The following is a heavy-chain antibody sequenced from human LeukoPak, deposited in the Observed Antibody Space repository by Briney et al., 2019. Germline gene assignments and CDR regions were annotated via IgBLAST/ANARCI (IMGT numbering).Heavy chain of an antibody. D-gene: IGHD3-22*01. Sequence: ASVKVSCKASGGTFSSYDISWVRQAPGQGLEWMGGIIPIFGTANYAQKFQGRVTITADKSTSTAYMELSSLRAEDTAVYYCALGGGPTNYYDSSGYSWGQGTLVTVSS. CDR1: GGTFSSYD. V-gene: IGHV1-69*06. J-gene: IGHJ4*02. CDR3: ALGGGPTNYYDSSGYS. CDR2: IIPIFGTA.